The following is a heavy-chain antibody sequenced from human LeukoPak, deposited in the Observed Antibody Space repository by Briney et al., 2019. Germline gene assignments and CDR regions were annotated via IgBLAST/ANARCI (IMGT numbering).Heavy chain of an antibody. J-gene: IGHJ6*03. CDR2: IYYSGST. CDR3: AREHCSGGSCYSIYYYYYMDV. Sequence: SGTLSLTYAASGGSISSSNWWSWIRQPPGKGLEWVGSIYYSGSTYYNPSLKSRVTISVDTSKNQFSLKLSSVTAADTAVYYCAREHCSGGSCYSIYYYYYMDVWRKGTTVTVSS. D-gene: IGHD2-15*01. V-gene: IGHV4-4*02. CDR1: GGSISSSNW.